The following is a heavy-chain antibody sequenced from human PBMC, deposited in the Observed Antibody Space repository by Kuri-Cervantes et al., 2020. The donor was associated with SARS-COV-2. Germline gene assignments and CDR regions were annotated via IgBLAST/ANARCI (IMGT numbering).Heavy chain of an antibody. J-gene: IGHJ3*02. CDR1: EFTFNNFP. Sequence: GESLKISCAAFEFTFNNFPMHWVRQAPGKGLEWVAFVSFDGTKTYYTDSVKGRFTISRDNAKNSLYLQMNSLRAEDMALYHCVRLVGATNHDAFDIWGQGTMVTVSS. CDR3: VRLVGATNHDAFDI. CDR2: VSFDGTKT. D-gene: IGHD1-26*01. V-gene: IGHV3-30-3*01.